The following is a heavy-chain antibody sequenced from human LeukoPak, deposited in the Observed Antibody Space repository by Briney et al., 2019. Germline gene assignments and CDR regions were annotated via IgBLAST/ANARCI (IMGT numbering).Heavy chain of an antibody. Sequence: SETLSLTCAVSGGSFSGYYWSWIRQPPGKGLEWIGEINHSGSTNYNPSLKSRVTTSGDTSKNQLSLKVSNVAAADTAVYYCVRVYSFNWYYMDVWGKGTTVTVSS. V-gene: IGHV4-34*01. CDR3: VRVYSFNWYYMDV. J-gene: IGHJ6*03. CDR1: GGSFSGYY. D-gene: IGHD1-1*01. CDR2: INHSGST.